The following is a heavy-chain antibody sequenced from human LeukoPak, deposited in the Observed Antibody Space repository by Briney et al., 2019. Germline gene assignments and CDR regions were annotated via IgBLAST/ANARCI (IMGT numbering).Heavy chain of an antibody. CDR2: INHSGST. Sequence: SETLSLTCAVYGVSFSGYYWSWIRQPPGKGLEWIGEINHSGSTNYNPSLKSRVTISVDTSKNQFSLKLSSVTAADTAVYYCARDFVRGDYYYYMDVWGKGTTVTISS. CDR1: GVSFSGYY. D-gene: IGHD3-10*01. CDR3: ARDFVRGDYYYYMDV. V-gene: IGHV4-34*01. J-gene: IGHJ6*03.